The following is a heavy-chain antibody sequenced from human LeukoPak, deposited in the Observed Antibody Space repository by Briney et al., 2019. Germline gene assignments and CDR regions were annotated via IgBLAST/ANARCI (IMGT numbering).Heavy chain of an antibody. J-gene: IGHJ4*02. CDR2: IYTSGST. CDR1: GGSISSGSYY. V-gene: IGHV4-61*02. D-gene: IGHD1-26*01. Sequence: SQTLSLTCTVSGGSISSGSYYWSWIRQPAGKGLEWIGRIYTSGSTNYNPSLKSRVTISVDTSKNQFSLKLSSVTAADTAAYYCARARGGGSYRGYYFDYWGQGTLVTVSS. CDR3: ARARGGGSYRGYYFDY.